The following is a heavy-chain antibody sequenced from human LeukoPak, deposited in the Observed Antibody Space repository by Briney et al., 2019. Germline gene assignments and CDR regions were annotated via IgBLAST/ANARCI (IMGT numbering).Heavy chain of an antibody. CDR2: ISWNSGSI. D-gene: IGHD3-9*01. CDR3: AKEGNYDIDLRAAFDI. V-gene: IGHV3-9*01. J-gene: IGHJ3*02. CDR1: GFTFDDYA. Sequence: PGGSLRLSCAASGFTFDDYAMHWVRQAPGKGLEWVSGISWNSGSIGYADSVKGRFTISRDNAKNSLYLQMNSLRAEDTALYYCAKEGNYDIDLRAAFDIWGQGTMVTVSS.